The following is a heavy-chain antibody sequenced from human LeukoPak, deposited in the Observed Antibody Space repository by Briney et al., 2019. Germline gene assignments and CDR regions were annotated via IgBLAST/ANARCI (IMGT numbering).Heavy chain of an antibody. CDR1: GGSISSGSYY. CDR3: ARVNLGYCSSTSCYSIDY. V-gene: IGHV4-61*02. Sequence: SETLSLTCTVSGGSISSGSYYWSWIRQPAGKGLEWIGRIYTSGSTNYNPSLKSRVTISVDTSKNQFSLKLSSVTAADTAVYYCARVNLGYCSSTSCYSIDYWGQGTLVTVSS. CDR2: IYTSGST. D-gene: IGHD2-2*01. J-gene: IGHJ4*02.